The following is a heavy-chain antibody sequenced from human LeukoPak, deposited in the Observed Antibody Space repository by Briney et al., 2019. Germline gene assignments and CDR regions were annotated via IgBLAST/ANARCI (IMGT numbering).Heavy chain of an antibody. D-gene: IGHD3-10*01. V-gene: IGHV3-30*18. J-gene: IGHJ4*02. CDR1: GFTFSSYA. CDR2: ISYDGSNK. Sequence: GGSLRLSCAASGFTFSSYAMHWVRQAPGKGLEWVTVISYDGSNKYYADSVKGRFTISRDNSKNTLYLQTNSLRPEDTAVYYCAKDEALQYYYGSETSGIDYWGQGTLVTISS. CDR3: AKDEALQYYYGSETSGIDY.